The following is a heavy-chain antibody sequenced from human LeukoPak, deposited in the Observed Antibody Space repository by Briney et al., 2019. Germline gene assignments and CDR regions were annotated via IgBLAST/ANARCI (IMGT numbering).Heavy chain of an antibody. D-gene: IGHD3-22*01. J-gene: IGHJ4*02. Sequence: SETLSLTCTVSGGSISSGSYYWGWIRQPPGKGLEWIGSIYYSGSTYYNPSLKSRVTISVDTSKNQFSLKLSSVTAADTAVYYCATPRAYDSSGYLGNSRGYWGQGTLVTVSS. V-gene: IGHV4-39*01. CDR2: IYYSGST. CDR3: ATPRAYDSSGYLGNSRGY. CDR1: GGSISSGSYY.